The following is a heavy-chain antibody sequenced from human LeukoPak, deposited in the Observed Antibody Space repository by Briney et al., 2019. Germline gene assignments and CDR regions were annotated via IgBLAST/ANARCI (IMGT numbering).Heavy chain of an antibody. CDR3: AKDKIVGATHFDY. J-gene: IGHJ4*02. Sequence: GGSLRLSCVGSGFTFSTYWMSWVRQAPGKGLEWVANIRQDGGEKYYVDSVKGRFSISRDDARNSLYLQMNRLTAEDTAVYYCAKDKIVGATHFDYWGQGTLVTVSA. D-gene: IGHD1-26*01. CDR2: IRQDGGEK. V-gene: IGHV3-7*01. CDR1: GFTFSTYW.